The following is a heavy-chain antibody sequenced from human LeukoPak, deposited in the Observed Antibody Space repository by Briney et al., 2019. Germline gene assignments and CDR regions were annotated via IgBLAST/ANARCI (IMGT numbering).Heavy chain of an antibody. CDR3: ARGDDTAMVSYAFDI. D-gene: IGHD5-18*01. CDR1: GASFSGYY. J-gene: IGHJ3*02. CDR2: INHSGST. Sequence: SETLSLTCAVYGASFSGYYWSWIRQPPGKGLEWIGEINHSGSTNYNPSLKSRVTISVDTSKNQFSLKLSSVTAADTAVYYCARGDDTAMVSYAFDIWGQGTMVTVSS. V-gene: IGHV4-34*01.